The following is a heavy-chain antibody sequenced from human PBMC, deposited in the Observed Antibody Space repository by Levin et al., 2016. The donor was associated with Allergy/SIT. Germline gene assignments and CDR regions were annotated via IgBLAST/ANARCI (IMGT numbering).Heavy chain of an antibody. CDR2: IYPGDSDT. Sequence: VRQMPGKGLEWMGIIYPGDSDTRYSPSFQGQVTISADKSISTAYLQWSSLKASDTAMYYCARQVSASSREDYYDSSGFPMDIYYYYMDVWGKGTTVTVSS. D-gene: IGHD3-22*01. J-gene: IGHJ6*03. V-gene: IGHV5-51*01. CDR3: ARQVSASSREDYYDSSGFPMDIYYYYMDV.